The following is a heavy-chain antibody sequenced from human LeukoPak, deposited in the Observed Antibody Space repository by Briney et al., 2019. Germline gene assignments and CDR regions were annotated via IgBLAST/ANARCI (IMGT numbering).Heavy chain of an antibody. J-gene: IGHJ6*02. CDR3: ARGGSGYSYYYYGMDV. Sequence: GGSLRLSCAASGFTFSSYEMNWVRQAPGKGLEWVSYISSSGSTIYYADSVKGRFTISRDNAKNSLYLQMNSLRAEDTAVYYCARGGSGYSYYYYGMDVWGQGTTVTVSS. CDR2: ISSSGSTI. D-gene: IGHD3-22*01. V-gene: IGHV3-48*03. CDR1: GFTFSSYE.